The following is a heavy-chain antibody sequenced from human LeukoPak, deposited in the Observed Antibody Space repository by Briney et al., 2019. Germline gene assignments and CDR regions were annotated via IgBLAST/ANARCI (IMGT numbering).Heavy chain of an antibody. V-gene: IGHV1-69*05. J-gene: IGHJ4*02. Sequence: SVKVSCKASGGTFSSYAISWVRQALGQGLEWMGRIIPIFGTANYAQKFQGRVMITTDESTSTAYMELSSLRSEDTAVYYCARDCHYANTIFGVVPLRCYYFDYWGQGTLVTVSS. D-gene: IGHD3-3*01. CDR2: IIPIFGTA. CDR3: ARDCHYANTIFGVVPLRCYYFDY. CDR1: GGTFSSYA.